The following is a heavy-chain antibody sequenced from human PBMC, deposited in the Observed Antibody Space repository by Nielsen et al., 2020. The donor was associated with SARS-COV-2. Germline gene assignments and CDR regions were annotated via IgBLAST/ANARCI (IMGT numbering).Heavy chain of an antibody. D-gene: IGHD2-15*01. V-gene: IGHV3-23*01. CDR1: GFTFSNFA. J-gene: IGHJ4*02. Sequence: GGSLRLSCAASGFTFSNFAMNWVRQAPGKGLEWVSTIGVSGGGTYYADSLKGRFTISRDNSKNTVYLEMNRLRAEDTAVYFCAKEKGYCSGGRCRSPFDSWGQGALVIVSS. CDR3: AKEKGYCSGGRCRSPFDS. CDR2: IGVSGGGT.